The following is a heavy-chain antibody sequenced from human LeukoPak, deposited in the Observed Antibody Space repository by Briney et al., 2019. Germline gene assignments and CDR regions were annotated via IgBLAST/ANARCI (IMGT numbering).Heavy chain of an antibody. CDR1: GGSISSSGYY. V-gene: IGHV4-39*01. CDR2: IYHSGST. D-gene: IGHD5-18*01. Sequence: SETLSLTCTVSGGSISSSGYYWGWNRQPPGKGLEWIGSIYHSGSTYYNPSLKSRVTISVDTSKNQFSLKLSSVTAADTAVYYCARPRGYSYGYIDYWGQGTLVTVSS. CDR3: ARPRGYSYGYIDY. J-gene: IGHJ4*02.